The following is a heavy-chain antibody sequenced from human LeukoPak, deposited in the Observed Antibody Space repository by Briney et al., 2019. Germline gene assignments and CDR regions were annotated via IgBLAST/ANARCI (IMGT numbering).Heavy chain of an antibody. D-gene: IGHD3-9*01. CDR2: IKQDGSEK. CDR1: GFTFSSYW. V-gene: IGHV3-7*01. CDR3: AKDLSDVLTGSFFDY. Sequence: GESLRLSCAASGFTFSSYWMSWVRQAPGKGLEWVANIKQDGSEKYYVDSVKGRFTISRDNAKNSLYLQMNSLRAEDTAVYSCAKDLSDVLTGSFFDYWGQGTLVTVSS. J-gene: IGHJ4*02.